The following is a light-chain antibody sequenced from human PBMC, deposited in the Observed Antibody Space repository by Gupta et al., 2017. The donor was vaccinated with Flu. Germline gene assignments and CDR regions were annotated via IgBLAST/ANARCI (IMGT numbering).Light chain of an antibody. Sequence: TATLTCTGNRKSVGNQGAKWLQQHQGHPPKLLSTRNNNRPAGISERFSASRSGNTASLTITGLQPEDEADYYCSAWDSSLSAWVFGGGTKLTVL. CDR2: RNN. J-gene: IGLJ3*02. V-gene: IGLV10-54*04. CDR1: RKSVGNQG. CDR3: SAWDSSLSAWV.